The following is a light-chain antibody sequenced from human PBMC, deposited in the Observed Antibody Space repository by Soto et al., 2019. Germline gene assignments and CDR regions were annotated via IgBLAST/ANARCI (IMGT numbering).Light chain of an antibody. Sequence: QSALTQPASVPGSPGRSITISCTGTSSDVGGYTYVSWYQQHPGKAPDLVIDEVSNRPSRVSNRFSGSKSGNTASLTISGLQAEDEADYYCSSYTSSSTLVFGTGTKVTVL. V-gene: IGLV2-14*01. CDR3: SSYTSSSTLV. CDR1: SSDVGGYTY. CDR2: EVS. J-gene: IGLJ1*01.